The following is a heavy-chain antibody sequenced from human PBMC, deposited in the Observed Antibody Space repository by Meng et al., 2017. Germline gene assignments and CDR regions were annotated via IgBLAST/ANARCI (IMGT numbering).Heavy chain of an antibody. J-gene: IGHJ4*02. CDR1: GASVTSNSAD. V-gene: IGHV6-1*01. D-gene: IGHD1-26*01. Sequence: QMQLKHSGPGLVKPRRTLSLNCAISGASVTSNSADWNWIRQSPSRGLEWLGRAYYRSKWYHDYAESVKSRISIDPDTSKNQFSLQLRSVTPEDSAVYYCARGSYSFDSWGQRTLVTVSS. CDR3: ARGSYSFDS. CDR2: AYYRSKWYH.